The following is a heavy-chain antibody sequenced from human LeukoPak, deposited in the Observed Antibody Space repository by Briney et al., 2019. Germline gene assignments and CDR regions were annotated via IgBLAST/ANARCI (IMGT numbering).Heavy chain of an antibody. V-gene: IGHV4-4*07. CDR3: ARGQYSMVLPDYYYMDV. CDR2: IYTSGST. CDR1: GGSISSYH. Sequence: SETLSLTCTVSGGSISSYHWSWIRQPAGKGLEWIGRIYTSGSTNYNPSLKSRVTMSVDTSKNQFSLKLSSVTAADTAVYYCARGQYSMVLPDYYYMDVWGKETTVTVSS. D-gene: IGHD3-10*01. J-gene: IGHJ6*03.